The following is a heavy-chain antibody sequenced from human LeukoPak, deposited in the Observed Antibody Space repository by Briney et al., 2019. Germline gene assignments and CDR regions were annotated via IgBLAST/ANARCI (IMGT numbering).Heavy chain of an antibody. J-gene: IGHJ3*02. CDR1: GYTFTSYA. CDR2: INAGNGNT. Sequence: ASVKVSCKAPGYTFTSYAMHWVRQAPGQRLEWMGWINAGNGNTKYSQKFQGRVTITRDTSASTAYMELSSLRSEDTAVYYCASPAGDYDSSPDAFDIWGQGTMVTVSS. CDR3: ASPAGDYDSSPDAFDI. D-gene: IGHD3-22*01. V-gene: IGHV1-3*01.